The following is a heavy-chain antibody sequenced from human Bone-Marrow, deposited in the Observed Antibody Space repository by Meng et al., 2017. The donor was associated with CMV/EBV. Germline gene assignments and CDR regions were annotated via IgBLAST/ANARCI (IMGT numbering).Heavy chain of an antibody. V-gene: IGHV3-21*01. CDR1: GFTFSSYS. J-gene: IGHJ4*02. Sequence: GESLKISCAASGFTFSSYSMNWVRQAPGKGLEWVSSISSSSSYIYYADSVKGRFTISRDNAKNSLYLQMNSLRAEDTAVYYCAREGNYLGFDDWGQGTLVTVSS. D-gene: IGHD1-7*01. CDR2: ISSSSSYI. CDR3: AREGNYLGFDD.